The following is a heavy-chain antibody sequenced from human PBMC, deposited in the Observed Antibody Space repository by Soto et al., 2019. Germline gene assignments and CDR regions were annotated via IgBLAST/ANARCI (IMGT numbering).Heavy chain of an antibody. V-gene: IGHV4-39*01. CDR2: IYYIGST. J-gene: IGHJ5*02. CDR3: ARQGNYYDSSPVGPFDP. CDR1: GGSISSSSYY. D-gene: IGHD3-22*01. Sequence: SETLSLTGTVSGGSISSSSYYWGWIRQPPGKGLEWIGSIYYIGSTYYNPSLKSRVTISVDTSKDQFSLKLSSVTAADTAVYYCARQGNYYDSSPVGPFDPWGQGTLLPVFS.